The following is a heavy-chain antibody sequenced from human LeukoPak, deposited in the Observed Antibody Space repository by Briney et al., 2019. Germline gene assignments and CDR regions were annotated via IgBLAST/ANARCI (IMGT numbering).Heavy chain of an antibody. CDR1: VGSIRSYY. Sequence: SETLSLTCTVSVGSIRSYYWSWIRQPPGKGLEWIGYIYYSGSTNYNPSLKSRVTISVDTSKNQFSLKLSSVTAADTAVYYCATVTMVRGVVAFDYWGQGTLVTVSS. D-gene: IGHD3-10*01. V-gene: IGHV4-59*01. J-gene: IGHJ4*02. CDR3: ATVTMVRGVVAFDY. CDR2: IYYSGST.